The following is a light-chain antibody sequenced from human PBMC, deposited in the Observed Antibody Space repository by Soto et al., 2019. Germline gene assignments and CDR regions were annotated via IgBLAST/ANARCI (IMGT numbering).Light chain of an antibody. CDR3: QQRADWPT. Sequence: EFVLTQSPATLSLSPGDRATLSCRASQSVSGYLAWYQIKPGQAPRLLIYDASNRVTDIPARFSGSGFGTDFTLTISSLEPEDFAVYYCQQRADWPTFGPGTRVDLK. V-gene: IGKV3-11*01. CDR2: DAS. J-gene: IGKJ3*01. CDR1: QSVSGY.